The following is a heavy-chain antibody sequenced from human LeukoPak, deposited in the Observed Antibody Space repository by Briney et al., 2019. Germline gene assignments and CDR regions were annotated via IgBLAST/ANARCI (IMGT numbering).Heavy chain of an antibody. CDR2: TYYRSKWYN. CDR1: GDSVSSNSAA. CDR3: ARDLYRIVVVPHYFDY. J-gene: IGHJ4*02. D-gene: IGHD3-22*01. Sequence: SQTLSLTCAISGDSVSSNSAAWNWIRQSPSRGLEWLGRTYYRSKWYNDYAVSVKSRITINPDTSKNQFSLQLNSVTPEDTAVYYCARDLYRIVVVPHYFDYWGQGTLVTVSS. V-gene: IGHV6-1*01.